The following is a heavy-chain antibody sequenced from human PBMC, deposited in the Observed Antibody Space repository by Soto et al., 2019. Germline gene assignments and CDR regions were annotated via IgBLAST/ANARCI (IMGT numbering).Heavy chain of an antibody. CDR3: TTIGFSYGYS. CDR2: IKSKSDGATT. CDR1: GFTFSNAW. D-gene: IGHD5-18*01. Sequence: KPVGSLRLSCAASGFTFSNAWMSWVRQAPGKGLEWVGRIKSKSDGATTDYTAPVKGRFTISRDDSENTLYLQMNSLKTEDTAVYYCTTIGFSYGYSWGQGTLVTVSS. V-gene: IGHV3-15*01. J-gene: IGHJ5*02.